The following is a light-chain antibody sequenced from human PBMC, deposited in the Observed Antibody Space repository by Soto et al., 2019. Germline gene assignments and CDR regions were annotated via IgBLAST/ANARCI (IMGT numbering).Light chain of an antibody. CDR3: QQSYSTPRT. Sequence: IPLTQSPSSLSATVGDRVTITCRASQGISSYLNWYQQKPGKAPKLLIYAASSLQSGVPSRFSGSGSGTDFTLTISSLQPEDFATYYCQQSYSTPRTFGQGTKV. CDR2: AAS. J-gene: IGKJ1*01. V-gene: IGKV1-39*01. CDR1: QGISSY.